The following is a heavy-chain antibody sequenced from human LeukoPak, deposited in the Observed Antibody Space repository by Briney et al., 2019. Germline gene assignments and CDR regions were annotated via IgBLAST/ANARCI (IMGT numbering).Heavy chain of an antibody. V-gene: IGHV4-61*01. J-gene: IGHJ4*02. CDR2: IYYSGST. CDR1: GGSISSSSYY. CDR3: ARDEGSWAFDY. D-gene: IGHD1-26*01. Sequence: SETLSLTCTVSGGSISSSSYYWGWIRQPPGKGLEWIGYIYYSGSTNYNPSLKSRVTISVDTSKNQFSLKLSSVTAADTAVYYCARDEGSWAFDYWGQGTLVTVSS.